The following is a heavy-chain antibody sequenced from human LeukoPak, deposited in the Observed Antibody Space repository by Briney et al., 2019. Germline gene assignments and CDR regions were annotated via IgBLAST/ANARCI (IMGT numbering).Heavy chain of an antibody. Sequence: SETLSLTCTVSGGSISSYYWSWIRQPPGKGLEWIGYIYYSGSTNYNPSLKSRVTISVDTPKNQFSLKLSSVTAADTAVYYCARATAVAGNHYWGQGTLVTVSS. V-gene: IGHV4-59*01. CDR2: IYYSGST. D-gene: IGHD6-19*01. CDR1: GGSISSYY. J-gene: IGHJ4*02. CDR3: ARATAVAGNHY.